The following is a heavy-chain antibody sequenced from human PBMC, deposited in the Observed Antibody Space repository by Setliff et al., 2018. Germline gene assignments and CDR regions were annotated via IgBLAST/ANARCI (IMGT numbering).Heavy chain of an antibody. CDR2: IYHNGNT. J-gene: IGHJ6*02. CDR1: GVSISSYY. CDR3: TRDRTAYNYGMDV. D-gene: IGHD5-18*01. V-gene: IGHV4-59*01. Sequence: TSETLSLTCNVSGVSISSYYWSWIRQPPGKGLEWIGYIYHNGNTNYNASLKSRVTISVDTSKNQVSLKLTSATAADTAVYYCTRDRTAYNYGMDVWGQGTTVTVSS.